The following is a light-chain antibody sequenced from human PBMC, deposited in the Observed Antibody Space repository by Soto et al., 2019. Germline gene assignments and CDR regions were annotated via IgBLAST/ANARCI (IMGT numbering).Light chain of an antibody. CDR3: SSSTNTTTPVI. CDR2: EGT. J-gene: IGLJ2*01. Sequence: QSVLTQPASVSGSPGQSITISCTGTSSDIGRYKFVSWFQQHPGKAPKLLIFEGTNRPSGVSNRFSGSKSGNTASLTVSGLQAEDEAIYFCSSSTNTTTPVIFGGGTKVTVL. V-gene: IGLV2-14*01. CDR1: SSDIGRYKF.